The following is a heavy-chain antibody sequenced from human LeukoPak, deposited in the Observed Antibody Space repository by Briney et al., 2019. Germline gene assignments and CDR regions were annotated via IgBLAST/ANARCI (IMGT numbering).Heavy chain of an antibody. CDR3: ARGSRHARIAAAGMFDY. V-gene: IGHV1-18*04. CDR2: ISAYNGNT. Sequence: RASVKVSCKASGYTFTGYYVHWVRQAPGQGLEWMGWISAYNGNTNYAQKLRGRVTMTTDTSTSTAYMELRSLRSDDTAVYYCARGSRHARIAAAGMFDYWGQGTLVTVSS. CDR1: GYTFTGYY. J-gene: IGHJ4*02. D-gene: IGHD6-13*01.